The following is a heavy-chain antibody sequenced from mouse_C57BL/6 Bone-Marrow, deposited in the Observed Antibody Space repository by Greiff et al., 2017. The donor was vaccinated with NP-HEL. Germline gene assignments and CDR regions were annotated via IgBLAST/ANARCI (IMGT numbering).Heavy chain of an antibody. CDR3: ARKDD. J-gene: IGHJ2*01. CDR2: ISRGSSTI. CDR1: GFTFSDYG. Sequence: EVHLVESGGGLVKPGGSLKLSCAASGFTFSDYGMHWVRQAPEKGLEWVAYISRGSSTIYYADTVKGRFTISRDNAKNTLFLQMTSLRSEDTAMYYSARKDDWGKGTTLTVSS. V-gene: IGHV5-17*01.